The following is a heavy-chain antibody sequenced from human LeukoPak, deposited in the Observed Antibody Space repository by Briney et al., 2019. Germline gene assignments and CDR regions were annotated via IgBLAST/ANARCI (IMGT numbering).Heavy chain of an antibody. V-gene: IGHV3-66*01. CDR3: ATSRTDYDLDY. Sequence: GGSLRLSCAASGFTVSSKYMSWVRQAPGKGLERVSVIFSGGTTFYADSVKGRFTISRDNSENTLYLQMNSLRAEDTAVYYCATSRTDYDLDYWGQGTLVTVSS. CDR1: GFTVSSKY. J-gene: IGHJ4*02. CDR2: IFSGGTT. D-gene: IGHD4-17*01.